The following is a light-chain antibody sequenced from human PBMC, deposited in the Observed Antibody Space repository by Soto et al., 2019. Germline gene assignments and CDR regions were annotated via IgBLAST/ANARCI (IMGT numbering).Light chain of an antibody. Sequence: DIVMTQSPDSLAVSLGERATINCKSSQSVLYSSNNNNYLVWYQQKPGQPPKLLIYWASTRESGVPDRFSGSGSGTDFTLTISSLQAEDVAVYYCQQSYSTPWTFGQGTKVEIK. CDR2: WAS. CDR1: QSVLYSSNNNNY. J-gene: IGKJ1*01. CDR3: QQSYSTPWT. V-gene: IGKV4-1*01.